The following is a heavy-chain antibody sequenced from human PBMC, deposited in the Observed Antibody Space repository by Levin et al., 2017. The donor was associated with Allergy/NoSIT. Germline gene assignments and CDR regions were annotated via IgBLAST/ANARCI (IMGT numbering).Heavy chain of an antibody. CDR3: AKIHYGSGSEDV. D-gene: IGHD3-10*01. CDR2: LYPGGST. CDR1: GFPLSRNY. Sequence: PGGSLRLSCAASGFPLSRNYMSWVRQAPGKGLDWVSALYPGGSTYYADSVKGRFTISCDNSKNTLHLQMNSLIAEDTAVFYCAKIHYGSGSEDVWGKGTTVTVSS. J-gene: IGHJ6*04. V-gene: IGHV3-53*01.